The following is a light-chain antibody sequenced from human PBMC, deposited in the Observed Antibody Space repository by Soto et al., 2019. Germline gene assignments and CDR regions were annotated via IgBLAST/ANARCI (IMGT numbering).Light chain of an antibody. CDR2: AAS. V-gene: IGKV1-9*01. CDR3: QQLNSYPWT. J-gene: IGKJ1*01. Sequence: DIQLTQSPSFLSASVGVRVTITCRASQGSRSYLAWYQQKPGKAPKLLIYAASTLQSGVPSRFSGSGYGTECTLTISSLQPEDFAAYYCQQLNSYPWTFGQGTNVEIK. CDR1: QGSRSY.